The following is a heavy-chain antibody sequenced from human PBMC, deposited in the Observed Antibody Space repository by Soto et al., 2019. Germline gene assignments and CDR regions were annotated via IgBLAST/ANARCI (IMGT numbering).Heavy chain of an antibody. CDR2: IILSGNT. V-gene: IGHV4-34*12. D-gene: IGHD3-9*01. J-gene: IGHJ6*03. CDR1: GGSFSGYY. Sequence: SETLSLTCAVYGGSFSGYYWSWIRQPPGKGLEWIGEIILSGNTNYNSSFRIRVTISVAMSKNQFSLKLSFVTAADTVVFYFASQGLPYFDWSPTPLYYMDFWGKGTTVTVSS. CDR3: ASQGLPYFDWSPTPLYYMDF.